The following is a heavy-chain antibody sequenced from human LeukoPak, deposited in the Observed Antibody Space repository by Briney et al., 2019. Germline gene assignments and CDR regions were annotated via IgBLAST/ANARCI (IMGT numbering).Heavy chain of an antibody. CDR3: ARDAARG. D-gene: IGHD5-12*01. CDR2: IKQDGSEK. Sequence: GGSLRLSCAASGFIFSDHYMDWVRQAPGKGLEWVANIKQDGSEKYYVDSVKGRFTISRDNAKNSLYLQMNSLRAEDTAVYYCARDAARGWGQGTLVTVSS. V-gene: IGHV3-7*03. J-gene: IGHJ4*02. CDR1: GFIFSDHY.